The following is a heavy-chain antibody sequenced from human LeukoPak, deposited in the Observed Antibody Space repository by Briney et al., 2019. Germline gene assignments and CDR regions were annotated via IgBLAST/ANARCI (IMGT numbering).Heavy chain of an antibody. D-gene: IGHD1-26*01. J-gene: IGHJ4*02. CDR3: ARDKITGPTTLDS. CDR1: GFSFSTYW. V-gene: IGHV3-7*01. CDR2: IKQDGGEI. Sequence: PGGSLRLSCATSGFSFSTYWMSWVRQAPGRGKGLEWVANIKQDGGEIYYVDSVKGRFTIARDNAKNSLYLQMNSLRVEDTAVYYCARDKITGPTTLDSWGQGTLVTVSS.